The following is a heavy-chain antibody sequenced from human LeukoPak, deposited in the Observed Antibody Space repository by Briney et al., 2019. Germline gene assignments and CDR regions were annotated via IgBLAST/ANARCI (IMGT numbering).Heavy chain of an antibody. CDR2: ISGSGDST. J-gene: IGHJ4*02. V-gene: IGHV3-23*01. CDR3: AKDVRGSDYLRASDY. Sequence: PGGSLRLSCAASGFTFSSYAMSWVPQAPGKGLEWVSVISGSGDSTYYTDSVQGRFTISRDNSKNMLYLEMNSQRAEDTAVYYCAKDVRGSDYLRASDYWGQGTLVTVSS. CDR1: GFTFSSYA. D-gene: IGHD3-22*01.